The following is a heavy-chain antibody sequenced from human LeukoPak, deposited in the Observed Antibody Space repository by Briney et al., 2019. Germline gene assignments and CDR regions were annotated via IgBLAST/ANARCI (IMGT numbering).Heavy chain of an antibody. D-gene: IGHD2-8*02. J-gene: IGHJ4*02. CDR1: GFTFDNYN. CDR3: ARSAGGYYFDY. CDR2: ISSGTNYI. Sequence: GGSLRLSCAASGFTFDNYNMNWVRQAPGKGLEWVSSISSGTNYIFEADSVKGRFTVTKDTALNSLSLQMNSLRADDTAVYYCARSAGGYYFDYWDQGTLVTVSS. V-gene: IGHV3-21*01.